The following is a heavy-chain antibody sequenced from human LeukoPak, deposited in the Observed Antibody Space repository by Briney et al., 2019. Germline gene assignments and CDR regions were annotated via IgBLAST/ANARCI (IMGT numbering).Heavy chain of an antibody. CDR3: ARVICRDGYNYCPPVDFDY. J-gene: IGHJ4*02. CDR2: INPNSGGT. D-gene: IGHD5-24*01. CDR1: GYTFTSYD. Sequence: ASVKVSCKASGYTFTSYDINWVRQAPGQGLEWMGWINPNSGGTNYAQKFQGRVTMTRDTSISTAYMELRSLRSDDTAVYYCARVICRDGYNYCPPVDFDYWGQGTLVTVSS. V-gene: IGHV1-2*02.